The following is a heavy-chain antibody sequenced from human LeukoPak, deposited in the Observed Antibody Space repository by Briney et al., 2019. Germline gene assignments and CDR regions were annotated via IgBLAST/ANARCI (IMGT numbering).Heavy chain of an antibody. Sequence: ASVKVSCKASGYTFRNYGISWARQAPGQGLEWMGWISAYNGDTNYAQKLQGRVTMTTDTSTSTAYMELSSLRSEDTAVYYCARGRGRGDYWGQGTLVTVSS. J-gene: IGHJ4*02. V-gene: IGHV1-18*01. CDR2: ISAYNGDT. CDR1: GYTFRNYG. CDR3: ARGRGRGDY. D-gene: IGHD3-10*01.